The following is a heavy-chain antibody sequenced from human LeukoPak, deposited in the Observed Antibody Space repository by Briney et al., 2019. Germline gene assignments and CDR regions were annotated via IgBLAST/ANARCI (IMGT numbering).Heavy chain of an antibody. CDR2: IRYDTNNK. Sequence: PGGSLRLSCAASGFTFSNYGMHWVRQAPGKGLEWMALIRYDTNNKYYADSVKGRFTISGDNSKNTLYLQMNSLRAEDTAVYYCARMVAATSYYWGQGTLVTVSS. CDR1: GFTFSNYG. D-gene: IGHD2-15*01. J-gene: IGHJ4*02. CDR3: ARMVAATSYY. V-gene: IGHV3-30*02.